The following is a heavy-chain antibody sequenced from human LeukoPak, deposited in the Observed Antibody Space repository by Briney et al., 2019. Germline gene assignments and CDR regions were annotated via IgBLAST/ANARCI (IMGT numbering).Heavy chain of an antibody. CDR1: GGSISSYY. Sequence: SETLSLTCTVSGGSISSYYWSWLRLPSWKGLEGPGYIHYSWSTNYNPSLKSRVTISVDTSKNQFSLKLSSVTAADTAVYYCARRTGTTSQGAFDIWGQGTMVTVSS. V-gene: IGHV4-59*08. J-gene: IGHJ3*02. CDR2: IHYSWST. D-gene: IGHD1-1*01. CDR3: ARRTGTTSQGAFDI.